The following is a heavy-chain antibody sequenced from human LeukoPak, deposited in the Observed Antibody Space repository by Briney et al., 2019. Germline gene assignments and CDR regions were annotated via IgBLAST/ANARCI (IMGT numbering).Heavy chain of an antibody. D-gene: IGHD3-10*01. CDR3: ASLYFYGSGSFPNY. J-gene: IGHJ4*02. CDR2: IHHSGSA. CDR1: GGSISTRYYY. Sequence: SETLSLTCAVSGGSISTRYYYWGWIRQPPGKGLEWIGTIHHSGSAYYNPSLKSQVTISVGTSNNHFSLKLSSVTAGDTAVYYCASLYFYGSGSFPNYWGQGILVTVST. V-gene: IGHV4-39*02.